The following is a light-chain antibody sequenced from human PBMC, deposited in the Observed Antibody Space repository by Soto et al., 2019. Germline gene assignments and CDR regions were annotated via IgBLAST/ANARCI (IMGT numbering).Light chain of an antibody. J-gene: IGKJ2*01. Sequence: EIVMTQSPATLSVSPRERATLSCRASQRISSNLAWYQQKPGQAPRLLIYGASTRATGIPERFSGSGSGTEFTLTISILQFEDFAVYYCQQYNNWPPAYTFGQGTKVEIK. CDR3: QQYNNWPPAYT. CDR1: QRISSN. CDR2: GAS. V-gene: IGKV3-15*01.